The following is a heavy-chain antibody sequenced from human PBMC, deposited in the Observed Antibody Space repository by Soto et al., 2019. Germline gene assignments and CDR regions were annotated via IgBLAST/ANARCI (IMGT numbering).Heavy chain of an antibody. D-gene: IGHD2-2*01. V-gene: IGHV4-31*03. Sequence: QVQLQESGPGLVKPSQTLSLTCTVSGGSISSGGYYWSWIRQHPGKGLEWVGYIYYSGSTYYNPSLKSRVTISVDTSKNQFSLKLSSVTAADTAVYYCARVGDIVVVPAEAPYYGMDVWGQGTTVTVSS. J-gene: IGHJ6*02. CDR3: ARVGDIVVVPAEAPYYGMDV. CDR1: GGSISSGGYY. CDR2: IYYSGST.